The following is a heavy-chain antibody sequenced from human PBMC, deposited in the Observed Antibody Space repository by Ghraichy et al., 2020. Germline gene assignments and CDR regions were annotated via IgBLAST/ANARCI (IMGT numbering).Heavy chain of an antibody. CDR2: ISYDGSNK. CDR3: AKASGSYSNYYYYGMDV. D-gene: IGHD1-26*01. J-gene: IGHJ6*02. CDR1: GFTFSSYG. Sequence: SCAASGFTFSSYGMHWVRQAPGKGLEWVAVISYDGSNKYYADSVKGRFTISRDNSKNTLYLQMNSLRAEDTAVYYCAKASGSYSNYYYYGMDVWGQGTTVTVSS. V-gene: IGHV3-30*18.